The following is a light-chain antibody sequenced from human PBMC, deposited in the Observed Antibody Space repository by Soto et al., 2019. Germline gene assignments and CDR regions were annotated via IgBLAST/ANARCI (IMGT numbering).Light chain of an antibody. CDR1: IRDGGAFNY. V-gene: IGLV2-14*03. Sequence: QSVLTQPAYVYGSPGQSIPISCIGKIRDGGAFNYVSWYQHHPGKAPQLIIYDVTSRPSGDFNRFTASKYGNTASVNITWFLAGDEGDYYSMEYPTTNTEVLGSGTKAT. CDR3: MEYPTTNTEV. CDR2: DVT. J-gene: IGLJ1*01.